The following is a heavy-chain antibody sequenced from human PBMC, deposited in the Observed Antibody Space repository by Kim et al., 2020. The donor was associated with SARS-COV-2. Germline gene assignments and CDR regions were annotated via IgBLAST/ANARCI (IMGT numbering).Heavy chain of an antibody. CDR3: AREKSLFPGTQSYYFDY. CDR2: IIPIFGTA. CDR1: GGTFSSYA. V-gene: IGHV1-69*13. Sequence: SVKVSCKASGGTFSSYAISWVRQAPGQGLEWMGGIIPIFGTANYAQKFQGRVTITADESTSTAYMELSSLRSEDTAVYYCAREKSLFPGTQSYYFDYWGQGTLVTVSS. J-gene: IGHJ4*02. D-gene: IGHD2-21*01.